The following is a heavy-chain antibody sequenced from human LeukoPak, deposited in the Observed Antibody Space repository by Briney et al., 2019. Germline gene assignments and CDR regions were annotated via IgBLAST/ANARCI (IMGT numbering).Heavy chain of an antibody. CDR1: GFTFSSYA. D-gene: IGHD2-15*01. J-gene: IGHJ4*02. V-gene: IGHV3-23*01. Sequence: PGRSLRLSCAASGFTFSSYAMGWVRQAPGKGLEWVSLITGSGGSTFYADSVKGRFTISRDNSKSTLYLQMNSLRAEDTAVYYCARDSRDIAWYFDFWGQGTLVTVSS. CDR3: ARDSRDIAWYFDF. CDR2: ITGSGGST.